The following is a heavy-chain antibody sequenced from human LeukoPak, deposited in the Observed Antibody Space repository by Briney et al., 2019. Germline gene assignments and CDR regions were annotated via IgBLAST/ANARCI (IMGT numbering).Heavy chain of an antibody. D-gene: IGHD4-17*01. J-gene: IGHJ3*02. CDR1: GFTFINYW. Sequence: GGSLRLSCAASGFTFINYWMHWVRQAPGKGLVWVSRIKTDGSSTSCADSVKGRFTITIDNAKNTLYLQMNSLRAEDTAVYYCARAQYGDAFDIWGQGTMVTVSS. V-gene: IGHV3-74*01. CDR3: ARAQYGDAFDI. CDR2: IKTDGSST.